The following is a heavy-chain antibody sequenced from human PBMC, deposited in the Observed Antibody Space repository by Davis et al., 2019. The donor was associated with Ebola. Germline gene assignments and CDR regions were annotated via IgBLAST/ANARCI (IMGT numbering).Heavy chain of an antibody. D-gene: IGHD5-12*01. J-gene: IGHJ4*02. Sequence: GESLKISCVASGFTFSNYWMSWVRQAPGKGLEWVAVISYDGSNKYYADSVKGRFTISRDNSKNTLYLQMNSLRAEDTAVYYCARAPYSGYDYWGQGTLVTVSS. V-gene: IGHV3-30-3*01. CDR1: GFTFSNYW. CDR3: ARAPYSGYDY. CDR2: ISYDGSNK.